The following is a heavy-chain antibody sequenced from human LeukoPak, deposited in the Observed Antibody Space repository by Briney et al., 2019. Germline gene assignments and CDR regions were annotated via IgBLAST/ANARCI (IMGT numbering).Heavy chain of an antibody. CDR1: GGSISSSSYY. Sequence: PSETLSLTCTVSGGSISSSSYYWGWIRQPPGKGLEWIGSIYYSGSTYYNPSLKSRVTISVDTSKNQFSLKLSSVTAADTAVYYCARPDIVVVPAANAFDIWGQGTMVTVSS. D-gene: IGHD2-2*01. CDR2: IYYSGST. CDR3: ARPDIVVVPAANAFDI. V-gene: IGHV4-39*01. J-gene: IGHJ3*02.